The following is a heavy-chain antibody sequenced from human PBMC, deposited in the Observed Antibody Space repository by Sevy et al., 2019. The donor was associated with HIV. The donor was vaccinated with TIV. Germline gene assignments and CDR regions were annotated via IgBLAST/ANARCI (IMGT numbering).Heavy chain of an antibody. V-gene: IGHV3-64D*06. CDR1: GFIFSNYG. Sequence: GVSLRLSCSASGFIFSNYGMHWVRQAPGKGLEYISAISTTGDRSFYADSVKGRFTISRDNSKNKLYLQMSSLRPDDTAVYYCVRRTHPFPSYYFDYWGQGTLVTVSS. CDR2: ISTTGDRS. CDR3: VRRTHPFPSYYFDY. J-gene: IGHJ4*02. D-gene: IGHD2-2*01.